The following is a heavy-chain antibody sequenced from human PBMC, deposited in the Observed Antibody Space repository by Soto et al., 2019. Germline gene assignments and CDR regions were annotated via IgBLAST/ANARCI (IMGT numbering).Heavy chain of an antibody. Sequence: EEHLLESGGSLVQPGGSLRLSCAASGFTFSDYAMSWVRQAPGKGLEWVSGLGGSNSDTHYAASVEGRFTVSRDNSKSTLFLQMNSLRVEDTAVYYCAKDKVDHNSVWDPFDIWGQGTLVTVSS. D-gene: IGHD2-15*01. J-gene: IGHJ3*02. CDR1: GFTFSDYA. CDR2: LGGSNSDT. V-gene: IGHV3-23*01. CDR3: AKDKVDHNSVWDPFDI.